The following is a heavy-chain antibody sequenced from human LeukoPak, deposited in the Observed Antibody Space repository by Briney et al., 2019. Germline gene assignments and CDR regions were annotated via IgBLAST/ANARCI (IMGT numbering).Heavy chain of an antibody. CDR3: ASSIVATSFDY. V-gene: IGHV3-11*01. CDR2: ISSSGSTI. J-gene: IGHJ4*02. Sequence: PGGSLRLSCAASGFTFSDYYMSWIRQAPGKGLEWVSYISSSGSTIYYADSEKGRFTISRDNAKNSLYLQMNSLRAEDTAVYYCASSIVATSFDYWGQGTLVTVSS. CDR1: GFTFSDYY. D-gene: IGHD5-12*01.